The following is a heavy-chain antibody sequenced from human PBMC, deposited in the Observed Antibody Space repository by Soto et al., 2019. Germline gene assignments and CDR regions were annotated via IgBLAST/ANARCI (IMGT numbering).Heavy chain of an antibody. CDR2: IDPSDSQT. CDR3: ARQIYDSDTGPNFQYYFDS. CDR1: GYSFAGYW. J-gene: IGHJ4*02. V-gene: IGHV5-10-1*01. Sequence: GESLKISCKGSGYSFAGYWITWVRQKPGKGLEWMGRIDPSDSQTYYSPSFRGRVTISVTKSITTVFLQWSSLRASDTAMYYRARQIYDSDTGPNFQYYFDSWGQGTPVTVSS. D-gene: IGHD3-22*01.